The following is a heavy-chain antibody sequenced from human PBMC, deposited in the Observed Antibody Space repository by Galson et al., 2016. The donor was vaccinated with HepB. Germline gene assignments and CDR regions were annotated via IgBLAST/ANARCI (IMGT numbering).Heavy chain of an antibody. CDR2: IHIGGST. V-gene: IGHV3-53*01. D-gene: IGHD5-18*01. CDR1: GFSVRSNY. J-gene: IGHJ3*02. CDR3: VRDTWKWGYNYASDASDI. Sequence: SLRLSCAASGFSVRSNYMGWVRQTPGKGLEWVSVIHIGGSTYYGDSVKGRVTISRDNSKNTVCLQMNSLRAEDTAVYFCVRDTWKWGYNYASDASDIWGRGTMVTVSS.